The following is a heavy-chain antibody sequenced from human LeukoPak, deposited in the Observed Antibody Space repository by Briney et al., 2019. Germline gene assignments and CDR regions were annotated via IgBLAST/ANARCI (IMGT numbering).Heavy chain of an antibody. CDR3: ARADIVVVPAPLDV. Sequence: GGSLRLSCAASGFTFTTYGMSWVRQAPGKGLEWVSAITGSGGSTYYADSVKGRFTISRDNAKNSLYLQMNSLRAEDTAVYYCARADIVVVPAPLDVWGKGTTVTISS. J-gene: IGHJ6*04. V-gene: IGHV3-23*01. CDR1: GFTFTTYG. CDR2: ITGSGGST. D-gene: IGHD2-2*01.